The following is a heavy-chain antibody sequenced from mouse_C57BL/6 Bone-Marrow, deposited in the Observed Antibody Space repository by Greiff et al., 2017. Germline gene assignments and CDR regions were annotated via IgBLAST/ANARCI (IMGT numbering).Heavy chain of an antibody. D-gene: IGHD6-1*01. CDR3: ARKADYAMDY. CDR1: GYTFTDYY. CDR2: INPYNGGT. Sequence: EVKLMESGPVLVKPGASVKMSCKASGYTFTDYYMNWVKQSHGKSLEWIGVINPYNGGTSYNQKFKGKATLTVDKSSSTAYMELNSLTSEDSAVYYCARKADYAMDYWGQGTSVTVSS. V-gene: IGHV1-19*01. J-gene: IGHJ4*01.